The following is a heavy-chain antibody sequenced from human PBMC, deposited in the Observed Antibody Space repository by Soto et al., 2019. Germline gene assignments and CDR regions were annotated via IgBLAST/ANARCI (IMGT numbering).Heavy chain of an antibody. CDR2: FDPEDGET. Sequence: GASVKVSCKVSGYTLTELSMHWVRQAPGKGLEWMGGFDPEDGETIYAQKFQGRVTMTEDTSTDTAYMELSSLRSEDTAVYYCATDVRSRYYGSCRARARYYHYGIDVWGQGTTVTGSS. D-gene: IGHD3-10*01. CDR3: ATDVRSRYYGSCRARARYYHYGIDV. V-gene: IGHV1-24*01. CDR1: GYTLTELS. J-gene: IGHJ6*02.